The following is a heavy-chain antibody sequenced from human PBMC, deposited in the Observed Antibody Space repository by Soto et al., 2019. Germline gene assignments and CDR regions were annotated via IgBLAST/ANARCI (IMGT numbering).Heavy chain of an antibody. CDR2: IGSKPNNYAT. CDR3: TRLHSGSYSFDY. Sequence: EVQLEESGGGLVQPGGSLKLSSAASGFTFSGSAMDWVRQASGKGLEWVGRIGSKPNNYATAYAASVIGRFTISRDDSKNTAYLQMNSLKIEDTAVYYCTRLHSGSYSFDYWGQGTLVTVSS. J-gene: IGHJ4*02. D-gene: IGHD1-26*01. CDR1: GFTFSGSA. V-gene: IGHV3-73*01.